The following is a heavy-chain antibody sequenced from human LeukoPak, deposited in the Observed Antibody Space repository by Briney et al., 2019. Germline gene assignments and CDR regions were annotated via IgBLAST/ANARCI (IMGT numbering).Heavy chain of an antibody. J-gene: IGHJ4*02. CDR1: GYTCTGYY. CDR2: INPNSGGT. D-gene: IGHD6-13*01. CDR3: ARARVRAAAGFDY. V-gene: IGHV1-2*02. Sequence: ASVKVSCKASGYTCTGYYMHWVRQATGQGREWMGWINPNSGGTNYAQKFQGRVTMTRDTSISTAYMELSRLRSDDTAVYYCARARVRAAAGFDYWGQGTLVTVSS.